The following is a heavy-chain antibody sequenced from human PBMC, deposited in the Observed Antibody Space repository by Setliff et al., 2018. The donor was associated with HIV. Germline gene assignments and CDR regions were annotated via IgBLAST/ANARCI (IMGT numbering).Heavy chain of an antibody. CDR1: GGSLTSSSYY. V-gene: IGHV4-39*01. CDR3: ARWRDSNGSPRGHFDY. D-gene: IGHD3-22*01. J-gene: IGHJ4*01. Sequence: SETLSLTCTVSGGSLTSSSYYWGWIRQPPGKGLEWLGLVYYRGLTFYSPSLKSPVTISIDTSKSQFSLRLSSVTAADTAVYYCARWRDSNGSPRGHFDYWGHGKLVTVSS. CDR2: VYYRGLT.